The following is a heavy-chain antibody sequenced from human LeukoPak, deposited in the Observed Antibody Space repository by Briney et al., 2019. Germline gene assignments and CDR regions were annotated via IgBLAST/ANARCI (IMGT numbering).Heavy chain of an antibody. CDR1: GYTFTSYA. CDR2: IIPILGIA. J-gene: IGHJ6*02. Sequence: SVKVSCKASGYTFTSYAMHWVRQAPGQRLEWMGRIIPILGIANYAQKFQGRVTITADKSTSTAYMELSSLRSEDTAVYYCATYYYGSGSRYYYGMDVWGQGTTVTVSS. V-gene: IGHV1-69*04. CDR3: ATYYYGSGSRYYYGMDV. D-gene: IGHD3-10*01.